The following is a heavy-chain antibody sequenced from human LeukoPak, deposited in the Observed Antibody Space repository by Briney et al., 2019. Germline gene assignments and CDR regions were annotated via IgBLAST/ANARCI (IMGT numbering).Heavy chain of an antibody. CDR1: GASVSSGTYF. J-gene: IGHJ4*02. V-gene: IGHV4-61*01. Sequence: MASETLSLTCTVSGASVSSGTYFWSWIRQPPGKGLEWVGYISNSGSANYNPSLKSRVTISADTSKNQFSLKLSSVTAEDTAVYYCATSGRRAGAYYFDYWDQGTLVTVSS. CDR2: ISNSGSA. CDR3: ATSGRRAGAYYFDY. D-gene: IGHD1-26*01.